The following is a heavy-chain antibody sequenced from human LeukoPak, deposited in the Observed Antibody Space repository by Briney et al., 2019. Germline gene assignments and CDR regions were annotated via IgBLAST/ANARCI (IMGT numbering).Heavy chain of an antibody. CDR3: ATSQPNFPNVY. CDR2: TKHKAERYTT. Sequence: GGSLRLSCTASGSTLSDHYMDWVRQAPRRRLEWVGRTKHKAERYTTECSASVKGRFTISRDESKNSLYLQMNSLTTEDTAVYYCATSQPNFPNVYWGQGTLVTVSS. CDR1: GSTLSDHY. J-gene: IGHJ4*02. D-gene: IGHD4/OR15-4a*01. V-gene: IGHV3-72*01.